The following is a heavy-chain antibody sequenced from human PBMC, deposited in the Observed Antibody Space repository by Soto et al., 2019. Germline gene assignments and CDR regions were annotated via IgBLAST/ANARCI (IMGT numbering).Heavy chain of an antibody. CDR1: GFSFSINGVA. Sequence: QITLKESGPTLVKPTQTLTLTCTFSGFSFSINGVAVGWIRQPPGQALEWLALIYWDDDQRYNPSLKNRLTITKDTSRNQVVLTMTNTDPVDTATYYCAHKRDVSRGFKSWGQGTLVTVSS. CDR2: IYWDDDQ. CDR3: AHKRDVSRGFKS. V-gene: IGHV2-5*02. J-gene: IGHJ5*01.